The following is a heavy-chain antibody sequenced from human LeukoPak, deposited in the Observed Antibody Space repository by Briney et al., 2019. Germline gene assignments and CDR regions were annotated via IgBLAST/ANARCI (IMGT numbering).Heavy chain of an antibody. CDR2: INPNSGGT. D-gene: IGHD3-22*01. CDR3: ARGPDTSGYYPFDF. Sequence: GASAKVSCKASGYTFTGYYMHWVRQAPGQGLEWMGWINPNSGGTNYAQKFQGRVTMTRDTSISTAYMELSRLRSDDTAVYYCARGPDTSGYYPFDFWGQGTLVTVSS. J-gene: IGHJ4*02. V-gene: IGHV1-2*02. CDR1: GYTFTGYY.